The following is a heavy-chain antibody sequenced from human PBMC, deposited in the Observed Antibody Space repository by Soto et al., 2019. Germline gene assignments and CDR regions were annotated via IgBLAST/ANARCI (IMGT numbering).Heavy chain of an antibody. Sequence: PSETLSLTCTVSGGSISSYYWSWIRQPPGKGLEWIGYIYYSGSTNYNPSLKSRVTISVDTSKNQFSLKLSSVTAADTAVYYCARHKRLGGRYSGYDKSIYYYYSYTDVWGKGTTVTVSS. J-gene: IGHJ6*03. CDR1: GGSISSYY. V-gene: IGHV4-59*08. CDR2: IYYSGST. D-gene: IGHD5-12*01. CDR3: ARHKRLGGRYSGYDKSIYYYYSYTDV.